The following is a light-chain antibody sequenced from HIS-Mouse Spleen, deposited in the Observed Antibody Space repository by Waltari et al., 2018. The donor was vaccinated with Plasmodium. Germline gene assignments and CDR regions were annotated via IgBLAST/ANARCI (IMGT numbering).Light chain of an antibody. CDR3: YSTDSSGNHRV. V-gene: IGLV3-10*01. CDR2: EDS. CDR1: PLPKKY. Sequence: SYELTQPPSVSVSPGQPARIPCSGDPLPKKYAYWYQQKSGQAPVLVIYEDSKRPPGIPERFSGSSSGTMATLTISGAQVEDEADYYCYSTDSSGNHRVFGGGTKLTVL. J-gene: IGLJ3*02.